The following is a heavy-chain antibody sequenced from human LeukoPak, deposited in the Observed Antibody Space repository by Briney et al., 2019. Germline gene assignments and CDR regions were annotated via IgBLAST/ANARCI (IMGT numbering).Heavy chain of an antibody. CDR2: INPNSGGT. J-gene: IGHJ4*02. Sequence: GASVKVSCKASGYTFTGYYMHWVRQAPGQGLEWMGWINPNSGGTNYAQKFQGRVTMTRDMSISTAYMELSRLRSDDTAVYYCARDPRYYYDSSGYYPFDYWGQGTLVTVSS. D-gene: IGHD3-22*01. CDR3: ARDPRYYYDSSGYYPFDY. CDR1: GYTFTGYY. V-gene: IGHV1-2*02.